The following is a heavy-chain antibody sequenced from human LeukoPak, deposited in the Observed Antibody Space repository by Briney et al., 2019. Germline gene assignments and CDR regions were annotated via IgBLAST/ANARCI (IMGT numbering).Heavy chain of an antibody. CDR3: ARDSERVVVAEDYGMDV. CDR1: GFTFSSYG. Sequence: GGSLRLSCAASGFTFSSYGMHWVRQAPGKGLEWVAVIWYDGSNKYYADSVKGRFTISRDNSKNTLYLQMNSLRAEDTAVYYCARDSERVVVAEDYGMDVWGQGTRSPSP. J-gene: IGHJ6*02. V-gene: IGHV3-33*01. D-gene: IGHD2-15*01. CDR2: IWYDGSNK.